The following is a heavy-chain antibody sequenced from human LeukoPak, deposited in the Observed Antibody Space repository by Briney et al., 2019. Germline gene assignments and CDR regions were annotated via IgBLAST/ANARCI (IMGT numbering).Heavy chain of an antibody. Sequence: PSETLSLTCTVSGGSISSYYWSWIRQPPGKGLEWIGYIYYSGSTNYNPSLKSRVTISVDTSKNQFSLKLSSVTAADTAVYYCARDRGYRANDAFDIWGQGTMVTVSS. CDR3: ARDRGYRANDAFDI. CDR2: IYYSGST. V-gene: IGHV4-59*01. D-gene: IGHD5-12*01. J-gene: IGHJ3*02. CDR1: GGSISSYY.